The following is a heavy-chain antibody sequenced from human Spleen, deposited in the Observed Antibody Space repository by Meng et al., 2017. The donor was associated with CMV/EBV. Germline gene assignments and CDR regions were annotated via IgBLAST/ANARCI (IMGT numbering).Heavy chain of an antibody. CDR1: GFTFSSYG. CDR2: INSDGSST. J-gene: IGHJ6*02. V-gene: IGHV3-74*01. Sequence: GESLKISCAASGFTFSSYGMHWVRQAPGKGLEWVSRINSDGSSTSYADSVKGRFTISRDNAKNTLYLQMNSLRAEDTAVYYCARTYYYDSSGYHSRDYYGMDVWGQGTTVTVSS. CDR3: ARTYYYDSSGYHSRDYYGMDV. D-gene: IGHD3-22*01.